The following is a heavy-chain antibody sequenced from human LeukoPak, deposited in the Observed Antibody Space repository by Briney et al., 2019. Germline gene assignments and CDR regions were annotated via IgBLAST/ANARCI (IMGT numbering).Heavy chain of an antibody. V-gene: IGHV3-23*01. CDR2: ISGSGCST. J-gene: IGHJ4*02. Sequence: GGSLRLSCAASGFTFSSYAMSWVRQAPGKGLEWVSAISGSGCSTYYADSVKGRFTISRDNAKNTLYLQMNSLRAEDTAVYYCAKWGSSGYYKSYFDYWGRGTLVTVSS. CDR1: GFTFSSYA. CDR3: AKWGSSGYYKSYFDY. D-gene: IGHD3-22*01.